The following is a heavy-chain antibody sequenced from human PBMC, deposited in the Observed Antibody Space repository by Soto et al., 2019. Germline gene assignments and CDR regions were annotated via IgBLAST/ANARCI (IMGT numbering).Heavy chain of an antibody. J-gene: IGHJ6*03. V-gene: IGHV3-66*01. CDR3: ARSHLTGTTNMMRHYYYMDV. Sequence: HPGGSLRLSCAASGFTVSSNYMSWVRQAPGKGLEWVSVIYSGGSTYYADSVKGRFTISRDNSKNTLYLQMNSLRAEDTAVYYCARSHLTGTTNMMRHYYYMDVWGKGTTVTVSS. D-gene: IGHD1-7*01. CDR1: GFTVSSNY. CDR2: IYSGGST.